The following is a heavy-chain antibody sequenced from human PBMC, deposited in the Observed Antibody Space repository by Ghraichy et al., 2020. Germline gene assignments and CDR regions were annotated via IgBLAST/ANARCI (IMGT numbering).Heavy chain of an antibody. CDR3: VKDQAPTYLGSRGWFDP. CDR1: GFTFSSYA. V-gene: IGHV3-64D*06. J-gene: IGHJ5*02. Sequence: GGSLRLSCSASGFTFSSYAMHWVRQAPGKGLEYVSAISSNGGSTYYADSVKGRFTISRDNSKNTLYLQMSSLRAEDTAVYYCVKDQAPTYLGSRGWFDPWGQGTLVTVSS. D-gene: IGHD2-15*01. CDR2: ISSNGGST.